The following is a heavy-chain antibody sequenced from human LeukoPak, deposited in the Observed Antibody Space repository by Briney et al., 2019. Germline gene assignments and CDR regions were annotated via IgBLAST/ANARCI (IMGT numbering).Heavy chain of an antibody. CDR2: IYPGDSDT. Sequence: GESLKISCKGSGYSFTSYWIGWVRQMPGKGLEWMGIIYPGDSDTRYSPSFQGQFTISADKSISTAYLQWSSLKASDTAMYYCARVLVTTGTTSGFDYWGQGTLATVSS. CDR1: GYSFTSYW. D-gene: IGHD1-1*01. J-gene: IGHJ4*02. V-gene: IGHV5-51*01. CDR3: ARVLVTTGTTSGFDY.